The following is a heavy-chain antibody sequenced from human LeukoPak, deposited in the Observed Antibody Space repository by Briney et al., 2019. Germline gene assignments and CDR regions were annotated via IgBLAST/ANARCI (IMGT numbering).Heavy chain of an antibody. V-gene: IGHV4-34*01. Sequence: PSETLSLTCAVYGGSFSGYYWSWIRQPPGKGLEWIGEINHSGSTNYNPSLKSRVTISVDTSKNQFSLKLSSVTAADTAVYYCARGPLTLYGGRITIVRGVTNWFDPWGQGTLVTVSS. CDR1: GGSFSGYY. CDR3: ARGPLTLYGGRITIVRGVTNWFDP. CDR2: INHSGST. J-gene: IGHJ5*02. D-gene: IGHD3-10*01.